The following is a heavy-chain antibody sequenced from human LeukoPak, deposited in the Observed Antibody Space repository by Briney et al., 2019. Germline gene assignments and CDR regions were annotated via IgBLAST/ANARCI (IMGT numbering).Heavy chain of an antibody. CDR1: GYTFTSYA. J-gene: IGHJ5*02. D-gene: IGHD6-13*01. V-gene: IGHV7-4-1*02. CDR3: ARAVVAAAGTEEYNWFDP. CDR2: INTNTGNP. Sequence: ASVKVSCKASGYTFTSYAMNWVRQAPGQGLEWMGWINTNTGNPTYAQGFTGRFVFSLDTSVSTAYLQISSLRAEDTAVYYCARAVVAAAGTEEYNWFDPWGQGTLVTVSS.